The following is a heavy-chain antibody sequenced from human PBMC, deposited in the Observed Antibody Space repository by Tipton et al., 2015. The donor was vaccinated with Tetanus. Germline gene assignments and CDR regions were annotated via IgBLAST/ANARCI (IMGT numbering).Heavy chain of an antibody. J-gene: IGHJ3*02. D-gene: IGHD2-21*02. CDR1: GFTFSSYA. CDR3: AKSAKKWGGDCFSLDDTFDI. Sequence: SLRLSCAASGFTFSSYAMSWVRQAPGKGLEWVSGISGSGGSTYYAESVKGRFTISRDNSKNTLYLQMNSLRAEDTAVYYCAKSAKKWGGDCFSLDDTFDIWGQGTMVAVSS. V-gene: IGHV3-23*01. CDR2: ISGSGGST.